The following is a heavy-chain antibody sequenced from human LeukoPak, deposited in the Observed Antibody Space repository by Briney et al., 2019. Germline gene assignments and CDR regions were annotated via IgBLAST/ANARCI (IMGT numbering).Heavy chain of an antibody. J-gene: IGHJ4*02. CDR2: IYHSGST. Sequence: SGTLSLTCAVSGGSISSSNWWSWVRQPPGKGLEWIGEIYHSGSTNYNPSLKSRVTISVDKSKNQFSLKLSSVTAADTAVYYCARARYGYYDSSGPGDYWGQGTLVTVSS. V-gene: IGHV4-4*02. CDR3: ARARYGYYDSSGPGDY. CDR1: GGSISSSNW. D-gene: IGHD3-22*01.